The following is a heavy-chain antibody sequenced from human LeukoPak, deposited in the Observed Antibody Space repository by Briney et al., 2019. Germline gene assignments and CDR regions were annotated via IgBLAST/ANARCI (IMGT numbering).Heavy chain of an antibody. CDR3: AKSPKPVSAALYFDY. V-gene: IGHV3-74*01. Sequence: GGSLRLACVASGFTFSRYWMHWVRQAPGKGLVWVSRINSDGRSTNYADSVKGRFSISRDNAENTLYLQMNSLRAEDTAVYYCAKSPKPVSAALYFDYWGQGALVTVSS. CDR1: GFTFSRYW. CDR2: INSDGRST. J-gene: IGHJ4*02. D-gene: IGHD2-15*01.